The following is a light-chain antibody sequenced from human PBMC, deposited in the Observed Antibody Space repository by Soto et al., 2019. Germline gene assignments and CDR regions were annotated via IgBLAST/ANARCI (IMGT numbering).Light chain of an antibody. V-gene: IGKV1-39*01. CDR2: SAS. CDR3: QQTHRLPWT. J-gene: IGKJ1*01. Sequence: DIQMTQSPSSLSASVGDRVTIACRASQTISYYVNWYQQKPGKAPMLLIYSASSLQSGVPSRFSGSGSGTDLTLTINSLQPEDFATYICQQTHRLPWTFGQGTKVEI. CDR1: QTISYY.